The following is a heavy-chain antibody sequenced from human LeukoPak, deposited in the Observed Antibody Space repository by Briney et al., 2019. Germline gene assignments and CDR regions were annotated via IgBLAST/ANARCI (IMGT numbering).Heavy chain of an antibody. CDR1: GYSISSGYY. CDR3: ARHVTRLYYGSGSSNWFDP. J-gene: IGHJ5*02. D-gene: IGHD3-10*01. Sequence: PSETLSLTCTVSGYSISSGYYWGWIRQPPGKGLEWIGSIYHSGSTYYNPSLKSRVTISVDTSKNQFSLKLSSVTAADTAVYYCARHVTRLYYGSGSSNWFDPWGQGTLVTVSS. V-gene: IGHV4-38-2*02. CDR2: IYHSGST.